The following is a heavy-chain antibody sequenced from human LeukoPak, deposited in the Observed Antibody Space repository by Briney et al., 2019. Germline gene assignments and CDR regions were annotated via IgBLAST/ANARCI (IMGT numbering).Heavy chain of an antibody. Sequence: VASVKVSCKASGYTFTDYYLHWVRQAPGQGLEWIGWIHPPSGGTNYAEKLQGRVTMTRDTSISTAYMELSRLTSDDAGVYYCVRDPGWLQVDYWGQGTLLTVSS. CDR1: GYTFTDYY. J-gene: IGHJ4*02. D-gene: IGHD5-24*01. V-gene: IGHV1-2*02. CDR2: IHPPSGGT. CDR3: VRDPGWLQVDY.